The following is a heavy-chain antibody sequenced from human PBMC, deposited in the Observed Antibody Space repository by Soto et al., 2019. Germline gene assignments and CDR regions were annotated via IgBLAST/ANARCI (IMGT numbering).Heavy chain of an antibody. CDR1: GGSVSSGSYY. V-gene: IGHV4-61*01. J-gene: IGHJ4*02. CDR2: IYYSGST. CDR3: ARQSSFDY. Sequence: PSETLSLTCTVSGGSVSSGSYYWSWIRQPPGKGLEWIGYIYYSGSTYYNPSLKSRVTISVDTSKNQFSLKLSSVTAADTAVYYCARQSSFDYWGQGTLVTVSS.